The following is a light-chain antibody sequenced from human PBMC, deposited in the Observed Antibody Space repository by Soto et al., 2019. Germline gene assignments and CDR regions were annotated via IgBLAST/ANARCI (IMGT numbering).Light chain of an antibody. V-gene: IGLV2-14*03. CDR2: DVS. Sequence: QSALTQPASVSGSPGQSITISCTGTSSDVGGYNFVSWYQHHPGKAPKLMIYDVSNRPSGVSNRFSGSKSGNTASLTISGLQAEDEADYYCGSYTSSNTVVFGGGTKVTVL. J-gene: IGLJ2*01. CDR1: SSDVGGYNF. CDR3: GSYTSSNTVV.